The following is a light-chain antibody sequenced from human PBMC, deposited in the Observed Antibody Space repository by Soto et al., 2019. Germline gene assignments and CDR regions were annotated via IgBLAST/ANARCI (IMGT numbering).Light chain of an antibody. Sequence: QSVLTQPASVSGSPGQSITISCTGTSSDVGSYNLVSWYQQHPGKAPKLMIYEVSKRPSGVSNRFSGSKSGNTASLTISGLQAEDEADYYCCSYAASSTFYVFGTGTKVTVL. CDR1: SSDVGSYNL. CDR2: EVS. CDR3: CSYAASSTFYV. J-gene: IGLJ1*01. V-gene: IGLV2-23*02.